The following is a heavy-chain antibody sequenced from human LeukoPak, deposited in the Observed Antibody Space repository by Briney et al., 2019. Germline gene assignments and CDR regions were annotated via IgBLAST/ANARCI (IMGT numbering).Heavy chain of an antibody. V-gene: IGHV3-30*18. J-gene: IGHJ4*02. D-gene: IGHD5-18*01. CDR3: AKSARAIQLWLLDY. CDR1: GFTFSSYG. CDR2: ISHDGSNK. Sequence: SGRSLRPSCAASGFTFSSYGMHWVRQAPGKGLEWVAVISHDGSNKYYADSVKGRFTISRDNSKNTLYLQMNSLRAEDTAVYYCAKSARAIQLWLLDYWGQGTLVTVSS.